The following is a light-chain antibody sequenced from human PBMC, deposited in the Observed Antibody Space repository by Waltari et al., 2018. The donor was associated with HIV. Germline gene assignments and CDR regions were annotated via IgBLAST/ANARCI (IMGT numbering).Light chain of an antibody. V-gene: IGLV2-11*01. CDR1: RSDVGGYNY. Sequence: QSALTQPRSVSGSPGPSVTISCTGSRSDVGGYNYVSWYQQHPTKAPKLIIYDVSERPSGVPARFSGSKSGNRASLTISGLQAEDEADYYCYSYAGSLLFGGGTKLTVL. CDR2: DVS. J-gene: IGLJ2*01. CDR3: YSYAGSLL.